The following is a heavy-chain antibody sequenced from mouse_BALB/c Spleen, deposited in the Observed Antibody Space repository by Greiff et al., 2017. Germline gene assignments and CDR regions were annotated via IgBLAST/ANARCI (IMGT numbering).Heavy chain of an antibody. D-gene: IGHD2-1*01. CDR1: GYTFTSYW. V-gene: IGHV1S81*02. J-gene: IGHJ4*01. Sequence: QVQLQQPGAELVKPGASVKLSCKASGYTFTSYWIHWVKLRPGQGFEWIGEINPSNGGTNYNEKFKRKATLTVDKSSSTAYMQLSSLTSEDSAVYYCTRGYYGNYEGYYAMDYWGQGTSVTVSS. CDR3: TRGYYGNYEGYYAMDY. CDR2: INPSNGGT.